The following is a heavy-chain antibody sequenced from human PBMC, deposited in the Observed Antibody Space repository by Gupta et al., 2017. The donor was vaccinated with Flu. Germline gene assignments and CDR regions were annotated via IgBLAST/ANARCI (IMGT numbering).Heavy chain of an antibody. J-gene: IGHJ4*02. CDR3: ATGGNVNTMDY. V-gene: IGHV4-31*02. D-gene: IGHD3-10*01. CDR2: INYRGSV. Sequence: GWSREQPGKGMERISYINYRGSVYYKPTIKSRITKTAEKLKNKCSLKESTVADDDTGVYYCATGGNVNTMDYWGQGTMVTVSS.